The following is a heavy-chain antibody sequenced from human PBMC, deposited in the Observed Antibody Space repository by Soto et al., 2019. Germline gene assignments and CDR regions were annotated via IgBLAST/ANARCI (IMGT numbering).Heavy chain of an antibody. J-gene: IGHJ5*02. CDR3: AGTSGSNYFDP. V-gene: IGHV4-31*03. D-gene: IGHD3-10*01. CDR2: IYSSGSA. CDR1: GGSISSGDYY. Sequence: SETLSLTCTVSGGSISSGDYYWSWIRQHPGKGLECIGYIYSSGSAYYNPSLKSRVIMSVDTSKNDFSLRLNSVTAADTAVYFCAGTSGSNYFDPWGQGILVTV.